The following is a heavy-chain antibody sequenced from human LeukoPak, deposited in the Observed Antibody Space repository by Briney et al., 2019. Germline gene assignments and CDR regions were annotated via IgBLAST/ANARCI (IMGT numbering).Heavy chain of an antibody. CDR3: ARDLKPDSSSWPIGDY. D-gene: IGHD6-13*01. J-gene: IGHJ4*02. CDR2: IWYDGSNK. V-gene: IGHV3-33*01. CDR1: GFTFSSYG. Sequence: PGGSLRLSCAASGFTFSSYGMHWVRQAPGKGLEWVAVIWYDGSNKYYADSVKGRFTTSRDNSKNTLYLQMNSLRAEDTAVYYCARDLKPDSSSWPIGDYWGQGTLVTVSS.